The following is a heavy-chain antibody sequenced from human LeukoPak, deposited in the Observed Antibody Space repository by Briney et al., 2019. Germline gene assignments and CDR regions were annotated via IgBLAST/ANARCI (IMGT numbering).Heavy chain of an antibody. CDR3: VRSAKTFDY. CDR1: GFSFSSYG. CDR2: ILYEGRNK. Sequence: PGGSLRLSCAASGFSFSSYGMHWVRQAPGKGLEWVAFILYEGRNKYHADSVKGRFTVSRDNAKNSLYLQMNSLRAEDTAVYYCVRSAKTFDYWGQGTLVTVSS. V-gene: IGHV3-30*03. J-gene: IGHJ4*02.